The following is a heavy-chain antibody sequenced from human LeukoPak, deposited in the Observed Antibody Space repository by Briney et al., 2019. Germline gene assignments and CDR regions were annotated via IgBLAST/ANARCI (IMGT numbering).Heavy chain of an antibody. D-gene: IGHD6-13*01. Sequence: GGSLRLSCAASGFTFSSYAMSWVRQAPGKGLEWVAVISYDGSNKYYAASVKGRFTISRDNSKNTLYLQMNSLRAEDTAVYYCAKEELGIAAAGPFDYWGQGTLVTVSS. CDR3: AKEELGIAAAGPFDY. CDR1: GFTFSSYA. CDR2: ISYDGSNK. J-gene: IGHJ4*02. V-gene: IGHV3-30*18.